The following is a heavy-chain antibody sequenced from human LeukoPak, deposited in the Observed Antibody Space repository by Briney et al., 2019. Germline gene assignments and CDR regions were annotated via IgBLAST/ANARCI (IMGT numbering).Heavy chain of an antibody. V-gene: IGHV3-73*01. CDR2: IDKKDNLYAT. D-gene: IGHD2-15*01. Sequence: AGGSLKLSCAASGFTFGGSAVHWVRQSSGKGLEWVGHIDKKDNLYATAYAESVKGRFTISRDDSKDTAFLHMDSLKTEDTALYYCTRDRGTYNWFDPWGQGTLVTVSS. CDR1: GFTFGGSA. CDR3: TRDRGTYNWFDP. J-gene: IGHJ5*02.